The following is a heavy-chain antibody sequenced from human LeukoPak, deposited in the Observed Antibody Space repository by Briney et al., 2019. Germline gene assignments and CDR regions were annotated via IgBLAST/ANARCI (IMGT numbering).Heavy chain of an antibody. V-gene: IGHV4-61*02. CDR1: GGSISSGSYY. CDR3: ARDPLWFGELSGAFDI. Sequence: SETLSLTCTVSGGSISSGSYYWSWIRQPAGKGLEWIGRIYTSGSTNYNPSLESRVTISVDTSKNQFSLKLSSVTAADTAVYYCARDPLWFGELSGAFDIWGQGTMVTVSS. D-gene: IGHD3-10*01. CDR2: IYTSGST. J-gene: IGHJ3*02.